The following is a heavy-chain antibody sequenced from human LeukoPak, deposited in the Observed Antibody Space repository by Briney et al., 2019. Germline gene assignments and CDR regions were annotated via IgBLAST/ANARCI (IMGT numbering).Heavy chain of an antibody. Sequence: ASVKVSCKASGYTFTGYYMHWVRQAPGQGLEWMGGIIPIFGTANYAQKFQGRVTITTDESTSTAYMELSSLRSEDTAVYYCATHTSGYSYGVQGWFDPWGQGTLVTVSS. D-gene: IGHD5-18*01. J-gene: IGHJ5*02. V-gene: IGHV1-69*05. CDR1: GYTFTGYY. CDR3: ATHTSGYSYGVQGWFDP. CDR2: IIPIFGTA.